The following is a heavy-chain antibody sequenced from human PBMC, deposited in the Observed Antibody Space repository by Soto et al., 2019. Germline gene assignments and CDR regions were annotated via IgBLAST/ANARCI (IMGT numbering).Heavy chain of an antibody. Sequence: QVQLVQSGAEVKKPGSSVKVSCKASGGTFSSYAISWVRQAPGQGLEWMGGIIPISGTANYAQKFQGRVTITADESTSTAYMELRSLRSEDTAVYYCARSQGSSTSLEIYYYYYYGMDVWDQGTTVTVSS. CDR3: ARSQGSSTSLEIYYYYYYGMDV. V-gene: IGHV1-69*01. J-gene: IGHJ6*02. D-gene: IGHD2-2*01. CDR2: IIPISGTA. CDR1: GGTFSSYA.